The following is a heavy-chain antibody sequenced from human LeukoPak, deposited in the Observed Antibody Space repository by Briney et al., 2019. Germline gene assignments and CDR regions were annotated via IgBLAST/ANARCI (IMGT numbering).Heavy chain of an antibody. Sequence: PGRSLRLSCAASGFTFSSYAMRWVRQAPGKGLDWVAVISYDGNNKYYADSVKGRFTISRDNSKNTLYLQMNSLRAEDTAVYYCARPTPSFSSGWYNPYFDYWGQGTLVTVSS. CDR2: ISYDGNNK. D-gene: IGHD6-19*01. V-gene: IGHV3-30*04. CDR1: GFTFSSYA. CDR3: ARPTPSFSSGWYNPYFDY. J-gene: IGHJ4*02.